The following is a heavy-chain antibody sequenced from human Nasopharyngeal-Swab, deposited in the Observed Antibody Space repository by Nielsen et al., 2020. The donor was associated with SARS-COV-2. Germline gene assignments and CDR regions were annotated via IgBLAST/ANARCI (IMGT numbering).Heavy chain of an antibody. J-gene: IGHJ4*02. V-gene: IGHV3-48*04. Sequence: GGSLRLSCATSGFTLSTYTMTWVRQAPGKGLQWISYITSGNSVQYADSVRGRFTISRDNAKNSLYLQMNSLTAEDTAVYYCARERGGGYGDYWGQGTLITVSS. CDR1: GFTLSTYT. CDR2: ITSGNSV. CDR3: ARERGGGYGDY. D-gene: IGHD5-12*01.